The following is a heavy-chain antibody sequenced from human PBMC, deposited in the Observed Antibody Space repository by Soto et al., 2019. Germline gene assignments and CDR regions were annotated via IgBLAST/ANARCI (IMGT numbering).Heavy chain of an antibody. V-gene: IGHV1-18*01. CDR3: ARDLDASGSYYTNY. Sequence: ASVKVSCRTSGYTFSSIGISWVRQAPGQGLEWMGWISPHKGDTYYAQRLQGRVTMTTDTSTSTAYMELRSLRSDDTAVYFCARDLDASGSYYTNYRGQGTLVTVSS. D-gene: IGHD3-10*01. CDR2: ISPHKGDT. J-gene: IGHJ4*02. CDR1: GYTFSSIG.